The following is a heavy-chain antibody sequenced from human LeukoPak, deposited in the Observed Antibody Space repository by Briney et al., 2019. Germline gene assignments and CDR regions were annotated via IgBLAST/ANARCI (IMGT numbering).Heavy chain of an antibody. CDR2: IIPIFGTA. CDR1: GGTFSSYA. D-gene: IGHD3-22*01. J-gene: IGHJ4*02. V-gene: IGHV1-69*15. Sequence: SVKVSCKASGGTFSSYAISWVRQAPGQGLEWMGRIIPIFGTANYAQKFQGRVTITADESTSTAYMELSSLRFEDTAVYYCASGDLYYYDSSDIYYFDYWGQGTTVTVSS. CDR3: ASGDLYYYDSSDIYYFDY.